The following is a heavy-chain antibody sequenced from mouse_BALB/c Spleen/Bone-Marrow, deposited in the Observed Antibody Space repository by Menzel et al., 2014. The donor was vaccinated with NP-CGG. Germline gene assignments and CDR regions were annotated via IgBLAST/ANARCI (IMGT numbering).Heavy chain of an antibody. D-gene: IGHD1-1*01. CDR3: DRDPCCSCSFLFFY. Sequence: VMLVESGPGLVAPSQSLSITCTVSGFSLTNYGIHWLRQPPGQGLEWLGVIWAGGSTNYNSALTSRLSINKDNSKRQLCLNMSSLKTDDTVMYYCDRDPCCSCSFLFFYCGQWTLVTVSA. CDR1: GFSLTNYG. V-gene: IGHV2-9*02. CDR2: IWAGGST. J-gene: IGHJ3*01.